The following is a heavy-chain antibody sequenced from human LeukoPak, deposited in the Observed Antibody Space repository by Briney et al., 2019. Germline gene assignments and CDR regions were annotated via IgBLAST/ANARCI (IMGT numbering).Heavy chain of an antibody. D-gene: IGHD6-19*01. J-gene: IGHJ3*02. V-gene: IGHV3-48*04. CDR2: ISSSNTTI. CDR1: GFTVGSNY. CDR3: AKATMAGRGAFDI. Sequence: GGSLRLSCAASGFTVGSNYMNWVRQAPGKGLEWVSYISSSNTTIYYADSVKGRFTISRDNAKNLLYLQMNSLRAEDTALYYCAKATMAGRGAFDIWGHGTMVTVSS.